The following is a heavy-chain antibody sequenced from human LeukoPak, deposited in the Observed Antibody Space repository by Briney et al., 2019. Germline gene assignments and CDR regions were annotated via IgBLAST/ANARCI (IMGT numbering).Heavy chain of an antibody. V-gene: IGHV3-7*01. Sequence: PGGSLRLSCAASGFTFSSYWMSWVRQAPGKGLEWVANIKQDGSEKYYVDSVKGRFTISRDNAKNSLYLQMNSLRAEDTAVYYCARGGEWQTYYYYGMDVWGQGTTVTVSS. D-gene: IGHD3-10*01. CDR1: GFTFSSYW. CDR3: ARGGEWQTYYYYGMDV. J-gene: IGHJ6*02. CDR2: IKQDGSEK.